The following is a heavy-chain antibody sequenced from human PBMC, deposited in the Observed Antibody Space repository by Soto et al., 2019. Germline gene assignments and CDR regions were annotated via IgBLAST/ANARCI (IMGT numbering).Heavy chain of an antibody. CDR3: ANSPHGPPVIPMGR. CDR1: GDSISSANW. CDR2: VYHSGTT. V-gene: IGHV4-4*02. Sequence: SETLSLTCAVSGDSISSANWWSWVRQSPGKGLEWIGEVYHSGTTHYNPSLKSRVTISVDKSKNQFSLKLISVTAADTAVYYCANSPHGPPVIPMGRWDQGTLVTVSS. J-gene: IGHJ4*02. D-gene: IGHD2-21*01.